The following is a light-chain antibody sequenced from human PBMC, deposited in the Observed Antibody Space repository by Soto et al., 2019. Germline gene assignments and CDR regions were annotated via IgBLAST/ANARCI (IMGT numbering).Light chain of an antibody. CDR2: KAS. CDR1: QSLNNW. CDR3: QQFNSYVWT. Sequence: DIQMTQSPSTLSATVGDRVTITCRASQSLNNWLAWYQQKPGKAPKLLIYKASSLESGVPSRFSGSGSGTEFTLTISSLQPDDFATYYCQQFNSYVWTFGQGTRVEIK. J-gene: IGKJ1*01. V-gene: IGKV1-5*03.